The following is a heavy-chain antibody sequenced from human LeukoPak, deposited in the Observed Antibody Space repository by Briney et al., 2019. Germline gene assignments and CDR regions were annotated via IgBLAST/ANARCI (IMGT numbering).Heavy chain of an antibody. CDR1: GYTFTGYY. V-gene: IGHV1-2*02. CDR3: ARNLWFGESSDAFDM. D-gene: IGHD3-10*01. J-gene: IGHJ3*02. Sequence: ASVKVSCKASGYTFTGYYMHWVRQAPGQGLEWMGWINPNSGGTDYAQKFQGRVTMTRDTSISTAYMDMSSLRSDDTAVYYCARNLWFGESSDAFDMWGQGTMVTVSS. CDR2: INPNSGGT.